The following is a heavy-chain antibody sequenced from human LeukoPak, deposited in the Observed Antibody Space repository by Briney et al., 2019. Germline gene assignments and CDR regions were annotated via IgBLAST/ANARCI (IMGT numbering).Heavy chain of an antibody. CDR2: VSSDGSRT. CDR1: GFSFNTYW. Sequence: GGSLRLSCAASGFSFNTYWMHWVRQAPGKGLVWISRVSSDGSRTNYADSVKGRFTISRDNAKNTHYLQMSSLRAEDTAVYYCTRDRGDGYISFVNWGQGTLVTVSS. CDR3: TRDRGDGYISFVN. J-gene: IGHJ4*02. V-gene: IGHV3-74*01. D-gene: IGHD5-24*01.